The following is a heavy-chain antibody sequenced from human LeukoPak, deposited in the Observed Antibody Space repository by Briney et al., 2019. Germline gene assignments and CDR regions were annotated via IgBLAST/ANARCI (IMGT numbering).Heavy chain of an antibody. CDR1: GYTFTSYD. V-gene: IGHV1-8*01. CDR3: ARVGAVADNYYYYGMDV. Sequence: GASVKVSCKASGYTFTSYDINWVRQATGQGLEWMGWMSPNSGNTGYAQKFQGRVTMTRNTSISTAYMELSSLRSEDTAVYYCARVGAVADNYYYYGMDVWGQGTTVTVSS. D-gene: IGHD6-19*01. CDR2: MSPNSGNT. J-gene: IGHJ6*02.